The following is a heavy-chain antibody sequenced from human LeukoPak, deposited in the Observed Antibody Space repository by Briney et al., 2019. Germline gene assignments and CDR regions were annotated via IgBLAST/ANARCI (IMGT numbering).Heavy chain of an antibody. D-gene: IGHD3-3*01. V-gene: IGHV4-34*01. CDR1: GGSFSGYY. CDR3: ARGRKNTIFGVVTPFDY. CDR2: INHSGST. Sequence: SETLSLTCAVYGGSFSGYYWSWLRQPPGKGLEWIGEINHSGSTNYNPSLKSRVTISVDTSKNRFSLKLSSVTAADTAVYYCARGRKNTIFGVVTPFDYWGQGTLVTVSS. J-gene: IGHJ4*02.